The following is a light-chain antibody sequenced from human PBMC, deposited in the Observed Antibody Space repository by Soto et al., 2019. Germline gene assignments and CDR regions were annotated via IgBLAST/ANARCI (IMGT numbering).Light chain of an antibody. CDR3: QVWDNSDHVV. CDR2: DDS. Sequence: SYELTQPPSVSVAPGQTARITCGGNNIGSKTVHWYQQRPGQAPVLVVQDDSDRPSGIPERFSGSTSGNTATMTISRVEAGDEADYYCQVWDNSDHVVFGGGTNLTVL. J-gene: IGLJ2*01. V-gene: IGLV3-21*02. CDR1: NIGSKT.